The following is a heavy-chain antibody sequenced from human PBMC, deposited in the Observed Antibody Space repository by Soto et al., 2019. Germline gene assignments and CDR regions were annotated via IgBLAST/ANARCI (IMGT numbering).Heavy chain of an antibody. CDR2: INSDGSST. V-gene: IGHV3-74*01. CDR1: GITFSSYW. CDR3: ARFPGGFWSGSRMLGHI. D-gene: IGHD3-3*01. J-gene: IGHJ3*02. Sequence: PGGSLRLSCAASGITFSSYWMHWVRQAPGKGLVWVSRINSDGSSTSYADSVKGRITISRDNAKNTLYLQMNSLRAEDTAVYYCARFPGGFWSGSRMLGHIWGQGTMVTVSS.